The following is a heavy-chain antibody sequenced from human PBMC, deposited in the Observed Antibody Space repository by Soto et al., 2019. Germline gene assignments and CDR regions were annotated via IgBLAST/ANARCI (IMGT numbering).Heavy chain of an antibody. D-gene: IGHD3-10*01. CDR2: IVVGRGNT. Sequence: SVKVSCKASGFTFTSSAMQWVRQARGQRFERIGWIVVGRGNTNYAQKFQERVTITRDMSTSTAYMELSSLRSEDTAVYYCAADFYGSGPYRYYMDVWGKGTTVTVSS. CDR3: AADFYGSGPYRYYMDV. J-gene: IGHJ6*03. V-gene: IGHV1-58*02. CDR1: GFTFTSSA.